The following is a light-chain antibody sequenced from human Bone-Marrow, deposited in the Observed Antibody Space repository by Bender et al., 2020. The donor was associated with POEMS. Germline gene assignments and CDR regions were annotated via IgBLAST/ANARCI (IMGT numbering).Light chain of an antibody. V-gene: IGLV2-14*02. J-gene: IGLJ2*01. CDR2: EAS. CDR1: SSDVGTYIF. CDR3: CSYTSSSTLI. Sequence: QSALTQPASVSGSPGQSITISCTGTSSDVGTYIFVSWYQQHPGKGPKLMIYEASKRPSGVSTRFSGFKSGNTASLTISELQAEDEGDYYCCSYTSSSTLIFGGGTKLTVL.